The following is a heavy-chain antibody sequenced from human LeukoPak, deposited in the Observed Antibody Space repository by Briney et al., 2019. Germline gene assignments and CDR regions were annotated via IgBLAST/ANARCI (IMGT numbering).Heavy chain of an antibody. V-gene: IGHV4-34*01. CDR3: ASFIAARRTSLVYYYYGMDV. D-gene: IGHD6-6*01. J-gene: IGHJ6*02. Sequence: PSETLSLTCAVYGVSFSGYYWSWIRQPPGKGLEWIGEINHSGSTNYNPSLKSRVTISVDTSKNQFSLKLSSVTAADTAVYYCASFIAARRTSLVYYYYGMDVWGQGTTVTVSS. CDR2: INHSGST. CDR1: GVSFSGYY.